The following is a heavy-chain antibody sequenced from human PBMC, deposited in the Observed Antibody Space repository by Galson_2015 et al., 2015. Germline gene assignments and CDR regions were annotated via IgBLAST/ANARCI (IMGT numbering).Heavy chain of an antibody. CDR2: ISSSSSTI. CDR3: ARDPGDSSSSPYYYYYMDV. Sequence: SLRLSCAASGFTFSSYAMSWVRQAPGKGLEWVSYISSSSSTIYYADSVKGRFTISRDNAKNTLYLQMNSLRAEDTAVYYCARDPGDSSSSPYYYYYMDVWGKGTTVTVSS. CDR1: GFTFSSYA. V-gene: IGHV3-48*04. J-gene: IGHJ6*03. D-gene: IGHD6-6*01.